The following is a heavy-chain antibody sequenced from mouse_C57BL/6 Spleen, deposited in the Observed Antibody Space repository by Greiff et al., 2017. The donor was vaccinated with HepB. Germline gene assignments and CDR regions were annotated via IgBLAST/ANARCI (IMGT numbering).Heavy chain of an antibody. CDR2: ISSGSSTI. CDR1: GFTFSDYG. J-gene: IGHJ4*01. V-gene: IGHV5-17*01. D-gene: IGHD1-2*01. Sequence: DVQLVESGGGLVKPGGSLKLSCAASGFTFSDYGMHWVRQAPEKGLEWVAYISSGSSTIYYADTVKGRFTISRDNAKNTLFLQMTSLRSEVTAMYYCARAATERDYAMDYWGQGTSVTVSS. CDR3: ARAATERDYAMDY.